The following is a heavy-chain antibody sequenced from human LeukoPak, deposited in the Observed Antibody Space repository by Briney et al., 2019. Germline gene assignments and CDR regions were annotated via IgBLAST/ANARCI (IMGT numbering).Heavy chain of an antibody. J-gene: IGHJ4*02. CDR3: AKDDAWLRFGE. CDR1: RFIFSEYA. D-gene: IGHD3-10*01. Sequence: PGGSLRLSCSAFRFIFSEYAMYWVRQAPGKGLEWVSGISPSADIKYYADSVKGRFTISRDNSKNMLYLEVISLTADDTAVYYCAKDDAWLRFGEWSQGTLVTVSS. CDR2: ISPSADIK. V-gene: IGHV3-23*01.